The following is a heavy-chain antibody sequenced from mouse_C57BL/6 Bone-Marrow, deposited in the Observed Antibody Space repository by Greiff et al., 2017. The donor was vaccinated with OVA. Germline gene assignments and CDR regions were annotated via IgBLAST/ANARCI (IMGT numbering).Heavy chain of an antibody. J-gene: IGHJ3*01. CDR1: GYTFTGYT. Sequence: VQLVESGAELARPGASVTMSCKASGYTFTGYTMHWVKQRPVQGLEWIGYINPGSGYTKYNQKFKDKAILTADKSSSTAYMQLRSLTSEDSAVYYCAREDGNWFAYWGQGTLVTVSA. CDR3: AREDGNWFAY. CDR2: INPGSGYT. D-gene: IGHD2-1*01. V-gene: IGHV1-4*01.